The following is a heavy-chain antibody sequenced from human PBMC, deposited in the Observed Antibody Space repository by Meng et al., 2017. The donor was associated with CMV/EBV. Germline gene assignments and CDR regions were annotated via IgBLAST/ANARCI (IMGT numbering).Heavy chain of an antibody. J-gene: IGHJ4*02. CDR2: IRYDGSNK. CDR1: GFTFSSYG. Sequence: GESLKISCAASGFTFSSYGMHWVRQAPGKGLEWVAFIRYDGSNKYYADSVKGRFTISRDNSKNTLYLQMNSLRAEDTAVYYCAKDRIRFLLLWFGELGYWGQGTLVTVSS. CDR3: AKDRIRFLLLWFGELGY. V-gene: IGHV3-30*02. D-gene: IGHD3-10*01.